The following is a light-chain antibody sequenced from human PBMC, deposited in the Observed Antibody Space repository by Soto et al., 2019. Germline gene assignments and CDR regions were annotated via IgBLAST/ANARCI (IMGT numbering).Light chain of an antibody. J-gene: IGLJ1*01. V-gene: IGLV2-14*01. CDR2: EVS. Sequence: QSALTQPASVSGSPGQSTTISCTGTSSDVGGYNYVSWYQQHPGKAPKLMIYEVSNWPSGVSNRFSGSKSGNTASLTISGLQSEDEADYYCSSYTSSSTPLCVFGTGTKVTVL. CDR1: SSDVGGYNY. CDR3: SSYTSSSTPLCV.